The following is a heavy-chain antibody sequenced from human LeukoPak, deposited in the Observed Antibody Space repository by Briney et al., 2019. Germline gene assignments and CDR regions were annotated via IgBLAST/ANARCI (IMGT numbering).Heavy chain of an antibody. D-gene: IGHD3-10*01. CDR1: GGSISSYY. J-gene: IGHJ4*02. Sequence: SETLSLTCTVSGGSISSYYWSWIRQPPGKGLEWIGYIYYSGSTNYNPSLKSRVTISVDTSKNQFSLKLSSVTAADTAVYYCARGTMVHGKNDYWGQGTLVTVSS. V-gene: IGHV4-59*01. CDR3: ARGTMVHGKNDY. CDR2: IYYSGST.